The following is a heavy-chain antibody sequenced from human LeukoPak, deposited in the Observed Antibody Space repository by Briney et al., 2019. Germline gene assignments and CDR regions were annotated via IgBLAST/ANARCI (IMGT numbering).Heavy chain of an antibody. CDR1: GASISGYY. D-gene: IGHD6-13*01. J-gene: IGHJ4*02. CDR3: ARLRDSNNWYAVDY. Sequence: SETLSPTCTVSGASISGYYWNWIRQPPGKGLEWIGYIYYTGSSYYNPSLKSRVTISVDMSKNPFSLKLNSVPAADTAVYYCARLRDSNNWYAVDYWGQGTLVTVSS. CDR2: IYYTGSS. V-gene: IGHV4-59*01.